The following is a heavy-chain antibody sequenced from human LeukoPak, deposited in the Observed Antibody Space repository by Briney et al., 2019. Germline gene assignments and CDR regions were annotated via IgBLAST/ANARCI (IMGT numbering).Heavy chain of an antibody. CDR2: INPRGGSA. V-gene: IGHV1-46*01. J-gene: IGHJ6*03. CDR1: GYAFTSFY. Sequence: GASVKVSCKTSGYAFTSFYIHWVRQAPGQGLEWVGIINPRGGSATYGQKFQGRVTMTRDTSISTAYMELSRLRSDDTAVYYCARDSSDCSSTSCPLYYYYMDVWGKGTTVTVSS. D-gene: IGHD2-2*01. CDR3: ARDSSDCSSTSCPLYYYYMDV.